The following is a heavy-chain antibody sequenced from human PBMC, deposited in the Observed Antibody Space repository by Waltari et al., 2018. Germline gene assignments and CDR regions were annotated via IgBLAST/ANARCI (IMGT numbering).Heavy chain of an antibody. V-gene: IGHV3-9*01. Sequence: EVQLVESGGGLVQPGRSLRLSCAASGFTFDDYAMHWVRQAPGKGLEWVSGISWNSGTIGYADSVKGRLTISRDNAKNSLYLQMNSLRTEDTALYYCAKSRANYYDRNPFDFWGQGTLVTVSS. CDR1: GFTFDDYA. D-gene: IGHD3-22*01. CDR3: AKSRANYYDRNPFDF. CDR2: ISWNSGTI. J-gene: IGHJ4*02.